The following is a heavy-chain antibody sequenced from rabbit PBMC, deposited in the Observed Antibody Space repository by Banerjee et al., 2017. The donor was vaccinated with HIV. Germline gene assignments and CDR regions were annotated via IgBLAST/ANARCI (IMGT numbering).Heavy chain of an antibody. D-gene: IGHD1-1*01. Sequence: QEQLEESGGGLVQPEGSLALTCKASGFTISSSYYMCWVRQAPGKGLEWIGCIYAGSGSTWYATWVNGRFTIANNNAQNTVDLQMNSLTAADTATYFCVRFASLNDLWGQGTLVTVS. V-gene: IGHV1S43*01. CDR3: VRFASLNDL. CDR2: IYAGSGST. CDR1: GFTISSSYY. J-gene: IGHJ4*01.